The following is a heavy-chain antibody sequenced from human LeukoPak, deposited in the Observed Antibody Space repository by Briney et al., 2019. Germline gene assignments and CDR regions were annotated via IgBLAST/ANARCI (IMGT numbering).Heavy chain of an antibody. D-gene: IGHD6-19*01. CDR3: ASLAVAGLSEGY. Sequence: SETLSLTCTVSGGSISSDSYYWAWIRQPPGKGLEWIASIYYSGSTYYNPSLKCRVTISVDTSRNQFSLKLSSVTAADTAVYYCASLAVAGLSEGYWGQGTLVIVSS. CDR1: GGSISSDSYY. J-gene: IGHJ4*02. V-gene: IGHV4-39*01. CDR2: IYYSGST.